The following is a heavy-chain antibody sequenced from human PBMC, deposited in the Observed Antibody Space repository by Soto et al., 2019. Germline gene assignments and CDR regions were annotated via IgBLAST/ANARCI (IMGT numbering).Heavy chain of an antibody. CDR3: ARGRYSSSSYQPYFDY. V-gene: IGHV4-30-2*01. J-gene: IGHJ4*02. CDR1: VGSISCGAYS. CDR2: IYHSGST. D-gene: IGHD6-13*01. Sequence: SETLCVTCAVSVGSISCGAYSWSWIRQPPGKGLEWIGYIYHSGSTYYNPSLKSRVTISVDRSKNQFSLKLSSVTAADTAVYYCARGRYSSSSYQPYFDYWGQGTMVTVSS.